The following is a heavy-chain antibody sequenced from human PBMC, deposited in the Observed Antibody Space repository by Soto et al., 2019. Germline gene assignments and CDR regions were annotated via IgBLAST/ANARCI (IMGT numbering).Heavy chain of an antibody. CDR1: GFTFTDHY. CDR2: ISATSTYT. Sequence: QVQLVESGGGLVKPGTSLRLSCAAAGFTFTDHYMSWIRQAPGKGLEWLSHISATSTYTNYGDSVKGRFSISRDNVKQTVYLQMNSLRVDDTAIYYCAMGDYGSYWGPGTLVTVSS. D-gene: IGHD4-17*01. V-gene: IGHV3-11*06. CDR3: AMGDYGSY. J-gene: IGHJ4*02.